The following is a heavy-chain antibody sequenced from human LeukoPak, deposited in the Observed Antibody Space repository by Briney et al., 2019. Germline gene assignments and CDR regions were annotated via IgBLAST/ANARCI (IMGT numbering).Heavy chain of an antibody. D-gene: IGHD4-17*01. CDR1: GGSISSYY. J-gene: IGHJ5*02. CDR3: ARHGYGDFKFDP. CDR2: ISKSGNT. Sequence: SETLSLTCTVSGGSISSYYWSWIWQPPGKGLEWIGYISKSGNTNNSPSLRSRVSISVDTSKNQVSLKVRSVTAADTAVYYCARHGYGDFKFDPWGQGTLVTVPS. V-gene: IGHV4-59*08.